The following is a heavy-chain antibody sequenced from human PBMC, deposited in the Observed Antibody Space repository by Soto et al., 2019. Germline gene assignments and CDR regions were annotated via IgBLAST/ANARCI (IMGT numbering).Heavy chain of an antibody. Sequence: GESLKISCKASGYRFTSYWIGWVRQMPGKGLEWMGVIYPADSGTRYSPSFQGQVTISVDKSISTAYLQWSSLKASDTAIYYCARTKTLTGTGPRAFWFDPWGQGNPVTVSS. CDR3: ARTKTLTGTGPRAFWFDP. J-gene: IGHJ5*02. CDR2: IYPADSGT. CDR1: GYRFTSYW. V-gene: IGHV5-51*01. D-gene: IGHD3-9*01.